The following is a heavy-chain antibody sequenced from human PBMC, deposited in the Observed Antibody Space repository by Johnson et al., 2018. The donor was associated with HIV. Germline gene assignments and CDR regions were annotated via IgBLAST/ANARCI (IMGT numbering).Heavy chain of an antibody. CDR1: GFTFNSYV. V-gene: IGHV3-23*04. D-gene: IGHD6-19*01. J-gene: IGHJ3*02. CDR2: ITGSGGT. CDR3: ARVSVPDAFDI. Sequence: VQLVESGGGLVQAVGSLRLSCAASGFTFNSYVMSWVRQAPGKGLEWVSSITGSGGTYYADSVKGRFTISRDNSKNTVYLLMNSLRGEDTAVYYCARVSVPDAFDIWGQGTMVTVSS.